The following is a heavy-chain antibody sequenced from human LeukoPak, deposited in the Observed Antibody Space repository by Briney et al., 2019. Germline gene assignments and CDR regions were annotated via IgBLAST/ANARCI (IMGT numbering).Heavy chain of an antibody. CDR3: AITSSSPNWFDP. J-gene: IGHJ5*02. Sequence: ASVKVSCKASGYTFTSYGISWVRQAPGQGLEWMGWISAYNGNTNYAQKLQGRVTMTTDTSTSTAYMELRSLRSDDTAVYYCAITSSSPNWFDPWGQGTRVTVSS. D-gene: IGHD6-6*01. V-gene: IGHV1-18*01. CDR1: GYTFTSYG. CDR2: ISAYNGNT.